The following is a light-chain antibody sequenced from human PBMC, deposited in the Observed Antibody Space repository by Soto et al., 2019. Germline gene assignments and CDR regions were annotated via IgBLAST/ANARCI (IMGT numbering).Light chain of an antibody. J-gene: IGLJ2*01. CDR1: SSDVGGYNY. CDR3: SSYAGSNNV. Sequence: QSVLTQPPSASGSPGQSVTISCTGTSSDVGGYNYVSWYQQHPGKAPKLMIYRVSQRPSGVPDRFSGSKSGNTASLTVSGLQTEDEDDYYCSSYAGSNNVFGGGTKLTVL. CDR2: RVS. V-gene: IGLV2-8*01.